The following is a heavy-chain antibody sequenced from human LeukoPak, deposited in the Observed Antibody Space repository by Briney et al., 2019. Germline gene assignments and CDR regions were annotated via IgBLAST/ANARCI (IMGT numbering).Heavy chain of an antibody. J-gene: IGHJ4*02. CDR1: GSSFSSYS. CDR3: RCYDSSAYLTD. D-gene: IGHD3-22*01. V-gene: IGHV3-21*01. CDR2: ISPSSSYK. Sequence: GASVRLSCAASGSSFSSYSMNWVRQAPGKGLEWVSSISPSSSYKYYAESVKGRFTVSRDNAKNPLYLQMNSLRAEDTAVYYCRCYDSSAYLTDWGQATLVTVSS.